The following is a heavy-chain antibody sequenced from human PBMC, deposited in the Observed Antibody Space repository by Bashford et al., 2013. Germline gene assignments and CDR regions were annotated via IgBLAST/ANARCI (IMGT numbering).Heavy chain of an antibody. CDR2: ISENSDYI. D-gene: IGHD3/OR15-3a*01. V-gene: IGHV3-21*01. CDR1: GFTFTSYN. J-gene: IGHJ5*02. CDR3: TRSFILDAWFDP. Sequence: GGSLRLSCVASGFTFTSYNSIGSARLRGKGPEWVATISENSDYIYYTDSVKGRFTVSRDNAKSSVFLQMDSLRAEDTAIYYCTRSFILDAWFDPWGLGTLVTVSS.